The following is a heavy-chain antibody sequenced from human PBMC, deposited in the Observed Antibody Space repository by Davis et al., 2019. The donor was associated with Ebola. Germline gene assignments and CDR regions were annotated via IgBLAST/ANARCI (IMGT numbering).Heavy chain of an antibody. CDR2: INHSGST. Sequence: PSETLSLTCAVYGGSFSGYYWSWIRQPPGKGLEWIGEINHSGSTNYNPSLKSRVTISVDTSKNQFSLKLSSVTAADTAVYYCARGVVGYCSSTSCLYYFDYWGQGTLVTVSS. V-gene: IGHV4-34*01. D-gene: IGHD2-2*01. J-gene: IGHJ4*02. CDR3: ARGVVGYCSSTSCLYYFDY. CDR1: GGSFSGYY.